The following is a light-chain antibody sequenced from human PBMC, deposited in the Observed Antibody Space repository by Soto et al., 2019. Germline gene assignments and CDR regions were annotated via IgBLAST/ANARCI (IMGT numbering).Light chain of an antibody. J-gene: IGKJ1*01. V-gene: IGKV1-5*01. Sequence: DIQFSYSSCPLSCSLGERVTITFRASQNVSTSLAWYQHKPGEAPKLLMFDVSNLESGVPSRFSGSGSGTEFTLSISSLHSDDFATYYCRQYDYSRTFGQGTKVDI. CDR2: DVS. CDR1: QNVSTS. CDR3: RQYDYSRT.